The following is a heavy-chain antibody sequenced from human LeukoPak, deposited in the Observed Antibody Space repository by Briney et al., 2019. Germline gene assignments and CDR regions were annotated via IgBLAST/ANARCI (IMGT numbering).Heavy chain of an antibody. CDR1: GFTFSTYW. D-gene: IGHD3-3*01. V-gene: IGHV3-74*01. CDR3: AKPDTYYDFWSGYYTGDWFDP. CDR2: ISSDGSIT. Sequence: GGSLRLSCAASGFTFSTYWMHWVRQAPGKGLVWVSRISSDGSITGYADSVKGRFTISRDNAKNTLYLQMNSLRAEDTAVYYCAKPDTYYDFWSGYYTGDWFDPWGQGTLVTVSS. J-gene: IGHJ5*02.